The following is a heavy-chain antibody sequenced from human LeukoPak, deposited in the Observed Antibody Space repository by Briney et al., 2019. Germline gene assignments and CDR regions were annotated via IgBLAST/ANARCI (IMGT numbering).Heavy chain of an antibody. V-gene: IGHV3-15*01. CDR3: TRDLLTTQYSGSYYYYYYMDV. J-gene: IGHJ6*03. D-gene: IGHD1-26*01. CDR1: GFTFSNAW. CDR2: IKSKTDGGTT. Sequence: GGSLRLSCAASGFTFSNAWMSWVRQAPGKGLEWVGRIKSKTDGGTTDYAAPVKGRFTISRDDSKSIAYLQMNSLKTEDTAVYYCTRDLLTTQYSGSYYYYYYMDVWGKGTTVTISS.